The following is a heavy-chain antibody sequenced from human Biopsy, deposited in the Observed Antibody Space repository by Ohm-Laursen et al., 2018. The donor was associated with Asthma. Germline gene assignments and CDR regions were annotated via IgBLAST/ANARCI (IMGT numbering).Heavy chain of an antibody. CDR3: ARAVSSSSYWYFDL. CDR1: GDAMSTRGSY. J-gene: IGHJ2*01. V-gene: IGHV4-39*02. CDR2: IYYRGRT. Sequence: SDTLSLTCIVSGDAMSTRGSYWGWIRQSPGKGLEWIGSIYYRGRTYYNPSLESRVTISADTSKNHFSLKVTSVTAADTAVYYCARAVSSSSYWYFDLWGRGDLVTVSS. D-gene: IGHD6-6*01.